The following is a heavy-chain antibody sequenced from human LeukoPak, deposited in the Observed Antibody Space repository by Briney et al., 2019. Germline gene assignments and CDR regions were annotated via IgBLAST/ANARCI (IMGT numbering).Heavy chain of an antibody. Sequence: SETLSLTCAVYGGSFSGYYWSWIRQPPGKGLEWIGEINHSGSTNYIPSLKSRVTISVDTSKNQFSLKLSSVTAADTAVYYCASELLWFGESVADYWGQGTLVTVSS. CDR3: ASELLWFGESVADY. J-gene: IGHJ4*02. CDR1: GGSFSGYY. CDR2: INHSGST. V-gene: IGHV4-34*01. D-gene: IGHD3-10*01.